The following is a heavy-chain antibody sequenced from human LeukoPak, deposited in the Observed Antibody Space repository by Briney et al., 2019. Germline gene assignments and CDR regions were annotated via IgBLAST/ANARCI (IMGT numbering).Heavy chain of an antibody. CDR2: INPNSGGT. Sequence: ASVKVSCKASGYTFTGYYIHWVRQAPGQGLEWMGWINPNSGGTNYAQKLQGRVTMTTDTSTSTAYMELRSLRSDDTAVYYCARDYIDWDIVVVPAAMLDDAFDIWGQGTMVTVSS. D-gene: IGHD2-2*01. CDR3: ARDYIDWDIVVVPAAMLDDAFDI. J-gene: IGHJ3*02. V-gene: IGHV1-2*02. CDR1: GYTFTGYY.